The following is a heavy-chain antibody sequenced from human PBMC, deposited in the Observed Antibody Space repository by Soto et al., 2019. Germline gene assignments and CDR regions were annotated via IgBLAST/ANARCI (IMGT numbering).Heavy chain of an antibody. CDR3: AKDPKGATTG. J-gene: IGHJ4*02. CDR1: GFTFSSYA. CDR2: ISGSGGST. Sequence: PGGSLRLSCAASGFTFSSYAMSGVRQAPGQGLEWVSAISGSGGSTYDADSVKGRFTISRENSKNTLYLQMNRLRAEDTAVYYCAKDPKGATTGWGQGTLVTVSS. D-gene: IGHD1-26*01. V-gene: IGHV3-23*01.